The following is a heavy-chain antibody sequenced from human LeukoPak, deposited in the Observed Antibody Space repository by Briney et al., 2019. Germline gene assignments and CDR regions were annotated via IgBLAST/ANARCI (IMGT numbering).Heavy chain of an antibody. Sequence: RGSLRLSCAASGFTVSSNYMSWVRQAPGKGLEWVSVIYSGGSTYYADSVKGRFTISRDNSKNTLYLQMNSLRAEDTAVYYCARFKGTYCGGDCYSYYFDYWGQGTLVIVSS. J-gene: IGHJ4*02. V-gene: IGHV3-53*01. CDR1: GFTVSSNY. CDR2: IYSGGST. CDR3: ARFKGTYCGGDCYSYYFDY. D-gene: IGHD2-21*02.